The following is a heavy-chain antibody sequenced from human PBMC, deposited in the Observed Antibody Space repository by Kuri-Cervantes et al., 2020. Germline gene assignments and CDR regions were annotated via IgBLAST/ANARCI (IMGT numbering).Heavy chain of an antibody. V-gene: IGHV4-39*07. CDR2: IYYSGST. D-gene: IGHD2-2*01. J-gene: IGHJ5*02. Sequence: SETLSLTCTVSGGSISSSSYYWGWIRQPPGKGLEWIGSIYYSGSTYYNPSLKSRVTISVDTSKNQFSLKLSSVTAADTAVYYCARGNIVVVPAAWVPLNWFDPWGRGTLVTVSS. CDR3: ARGNIVVVPAAWVPLNWFDP. CDR1: GGSISSSSYY.